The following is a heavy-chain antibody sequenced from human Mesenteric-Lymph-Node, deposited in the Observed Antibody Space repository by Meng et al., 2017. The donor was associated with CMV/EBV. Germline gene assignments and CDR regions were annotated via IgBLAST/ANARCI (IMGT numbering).Heavy chain of an antibody. CDR1: GFPFSNAW. CDR2: IKSKTDGGTT. V-gene: IGHV3-15*01. D-gene: IGHD5-18*01. CDR3: TTDTAMVPYYFDY. Sequence: SGFPFSNAWISWVRQASGKGLEWVGRIKSKTDGGTTDYAAPVKGRFTISRDDSKNTLYLQMNSLKTEDTAVYYCTTDTAMVPYYFDYWGQGTLVTVSS. J-gene: IGHJ4*02.